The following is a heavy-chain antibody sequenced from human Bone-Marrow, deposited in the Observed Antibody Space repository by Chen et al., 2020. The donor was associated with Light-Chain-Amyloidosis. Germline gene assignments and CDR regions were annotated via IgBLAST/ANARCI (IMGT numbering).Heavy chain of an antibody. CDR3: ARFTYPQH. D-gene: IGHD3-10*01. Sequence: VQLVESGGGLVQPGGSLRLSCVASGFDFGNNAMTWVRHIPGKGMGWVSSISSSSSYIYYADSVKGRFTISRDNAKNSLYLQMNSLRAEDTAVYYCARFTYPQHWGQGTLVTVSS. CDR2: ISSSSSYI. J-gene: IGHJ1*01. CDR1: GFDFGNNA. V-gene: IGHV3-21*02.